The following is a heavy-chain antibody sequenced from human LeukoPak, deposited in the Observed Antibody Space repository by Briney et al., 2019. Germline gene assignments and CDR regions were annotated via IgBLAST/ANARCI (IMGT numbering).Heavy chain of an antibody. Sequence: SETLSLTCTVSGGSISSYYWSWIRQPPGKGLEWIGEINHSGSTNYNPSLKSRVTISVDTSKNQFSLKLSSVTAADTAVYYCARRGGYSYGYNYYYYYMDVWGKGTTVTISS. CDR2: INHSGST. CDR1: GGSISSYY. D-gene: IGHD5-18*01. J-gene: IGHJ6*03. V-gene: IGHV4-34*01. CDR3: ARRGGYSYGYNYYYYYMDV.